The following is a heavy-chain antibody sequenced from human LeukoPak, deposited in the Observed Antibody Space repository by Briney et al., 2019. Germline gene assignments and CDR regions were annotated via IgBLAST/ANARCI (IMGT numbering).Heavy chain of an antibody. CDR2: ISAYNGNT. V-gene: IGHV1-18*04. Sequence: ASVKVSCKASGYTFTSYGISWVRQAPGQGLEWMGWISAYNGNTNYAQNLQDRVFMNTDTSTTTAYMELRSLRSDDTAVYYCARYPLSYSGDWHYYFDYWGQGTLVTVSS. CDR3: ARYPLSYSGDWHYYFDY. D-gene: IGHD6-25*01. J-gene: IGHJ4*02. CDR1: GYTFTSYG.